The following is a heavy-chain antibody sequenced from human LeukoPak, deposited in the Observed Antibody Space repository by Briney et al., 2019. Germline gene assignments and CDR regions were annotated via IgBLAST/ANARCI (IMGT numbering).Heavy chain of an antibody. CDR2: MNPNSGNT. CDR3: ARVLRRGVVIPFDP. CDR1: GYTFTSYD. V-gene: IGHV1-8*03. J-gene: IGHJ5*02. Sequence: GASVKVSCKASGYTFTSYDINWVRQATGQGLEWMGWMNPNSGNTGYAQKFQGRVTITRNTSISTAYMELSSLRSEDTAVYYCARVLRRGVVIPFDPWGQGTLVTVSS. D-gene: IGHD3-3*01.